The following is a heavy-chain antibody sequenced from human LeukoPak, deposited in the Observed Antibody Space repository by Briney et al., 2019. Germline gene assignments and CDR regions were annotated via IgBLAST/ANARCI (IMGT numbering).Heavy chain of an antibody. J-gene: IGHJ3*02. Sequence: ASVKVSCKASGFTFSSYAMSWVRQAPGKGLEWVSAISGSGGSTYYADSVKGRFTISRDNSKNTLYLQMNSLRAEDTAVYYCARGRSGYYPNDAFDIWGQGTMVTVSS. D-gene: IGHD3-3*01. CDR2: ISGSGGST. V-gene: IGHV3-23*01. CDR3: ARGRSGYYPNDAFDI. CDR1: GFTFSSYA.